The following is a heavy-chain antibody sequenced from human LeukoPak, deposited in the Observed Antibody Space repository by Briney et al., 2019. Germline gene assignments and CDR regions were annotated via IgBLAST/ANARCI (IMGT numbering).Heavy chain of an antibody. CDR1: GGSISSGDYY. D-gene: IGHD4-23*01. CDR2: IYYSGST. J-gene: IGHJ4*02. CDR3: AADYGGNPGAYYFDY. V-gene: IGHV4-30-4*01. Sequence: PSQTLSLTCTVSGGSISSGDYYWSWIRQPPGKGLEWIGYIYYSGSTYYNPSLKSRVTISVDTSKNQFSLKLSSVTAADTAVYYCAADYGGNPGAYYFDYWGQGTLVTVSS.